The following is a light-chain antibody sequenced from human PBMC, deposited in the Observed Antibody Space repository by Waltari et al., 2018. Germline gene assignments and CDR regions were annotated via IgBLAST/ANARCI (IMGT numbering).Light chain of an antibody. J-gene: IGLJ2*01. CDR2: EVD. V-gene: IGLV2-23*02. CDR3: SSYTYGGPWV. Sequence: SALTQPASVSASPGQSLTISCTGSSIDVGSYALVAWYHQPPGKAPPLLIYEVDKRPSGVSYRFSGSKSGNAASLTISGLQAEDEAHYFCSSYTYGGPWVFGGGTLLTVL. CDR1: SIDVGSYAL.